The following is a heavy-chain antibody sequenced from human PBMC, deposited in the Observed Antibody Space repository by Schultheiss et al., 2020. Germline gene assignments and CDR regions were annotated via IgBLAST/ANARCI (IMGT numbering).Heavy chain of an antibody. D-gene: IGHD6-6*01. CDR3: ARRRVFVSITTRRGSAFDS. CDR2: INHSGST. J-gene: IGHJ4*02. CDR1: GGSFSGYY. V-gene: IGHV4-34*01. Sequence: SETLSLTCAVYGGSFSGYYWSWIRQAPWKGLEWIGEINHSGSTNYNPSLKSRVTISLDTSKNQFSLKLNSVTAADTAVYYCARRRVFVSITTRRGSAFDSWGQGTLVTVSS.